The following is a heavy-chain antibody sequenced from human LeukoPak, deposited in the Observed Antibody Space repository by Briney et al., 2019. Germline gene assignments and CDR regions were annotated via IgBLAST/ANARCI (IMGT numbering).Heavy chain of an antibody. CDR1: GGSISSYY. D-gene: IGHD3-3*01. Sequence: PSETLSLTCNVPGGSISSYYWSWIRQPPGKGLEWIGYIYHSGSANYNPSLKSRVTISVDTSKNQFSLKLTSVTAADTAVYYCASGDFFGYWGQGILVTVSS. V-gene: IGHV4-59*01. J-gene: IGHJ4*02. CDR3: ASGDFFGY. CDR2: IYHSGSA.